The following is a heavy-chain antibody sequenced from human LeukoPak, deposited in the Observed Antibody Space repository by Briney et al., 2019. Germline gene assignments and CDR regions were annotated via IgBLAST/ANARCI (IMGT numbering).Heavy chain of an antibody. D-gene: IGHD3-22*01. Sequence: TGGSLRLSCAASGFTFSSYWMHWVRQAPGKGLVWVSRINSDGSSTSYADSVKGRFTISRDNAKNTLYLQMSSLRAEDTAVYYCAKGGYYDSSGYYYALAWGQGTLVTVSS. CDR2: INSDGSST. J-gene: IGHJ5*02. V-gene: IGHV3-74*01. CDR1: GFTFSSYW. CDR3: AKGGYYDSSGYYYALA.